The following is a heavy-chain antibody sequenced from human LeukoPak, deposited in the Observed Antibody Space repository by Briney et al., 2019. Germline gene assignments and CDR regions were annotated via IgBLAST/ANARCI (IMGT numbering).Heavy chain of an antibody. CDR1: GFTFSSYA. J-gene: IGHJ3*02. Sequence: GGSLRLSCAASGFTFSSYAMHWVRQAPGKGLEWVAVISYDGSNKYYADSVKGRFTISRDNSKNTLYLQMNSLRAEDTAVYYCARDRTVTHHDAFDIWGQGTMVTVSS. CDR3: ARDRTVTHHDAFDI. V-gene: IGHV3-30-3*01. CDR2: ISYDGSNK. D-gene: IGHD4-17*01.